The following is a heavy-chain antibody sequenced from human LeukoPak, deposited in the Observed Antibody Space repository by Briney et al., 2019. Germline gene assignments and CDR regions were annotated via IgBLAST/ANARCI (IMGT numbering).Heavy chain of an antibody. CDR2: INPNSGGT. V-gene: IGHV1-2*02. CDR3: ARDLYERWLRLPLGY. D-gene: IGHD5-12*01. J-gene: IGHJ4*02. Sequence: ASVKVSCKASGYTFTGHYIHWVRHAPGQGLEWMGWINPNSGGTNYAQKFQGRVTMTRDTSISTAYMELSRLRSDDTAVYYCARDLYERWLRLPLGYWGQGTLVTVSS. CDR1: GYTFTGHY.